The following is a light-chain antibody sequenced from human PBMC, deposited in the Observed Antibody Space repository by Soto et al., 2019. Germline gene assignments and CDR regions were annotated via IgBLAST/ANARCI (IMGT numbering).Light chain of an antibody. CDR1: QSLGSN. CDR2: GAS. CDR3: QQYNNWRVT. Sequence: EIVMTQSPGTLSVSPGERATLSCRASQSLGSNLAWYQQKTGQAPRLLIYGASTRATGIPARFSGSGSGTEFTLTISSLQSEDFAVYYCQQYNNWRVTFGQGTKVDIK. V-gene: IGKV3-15*01. J-gene: IGKJ1*01.